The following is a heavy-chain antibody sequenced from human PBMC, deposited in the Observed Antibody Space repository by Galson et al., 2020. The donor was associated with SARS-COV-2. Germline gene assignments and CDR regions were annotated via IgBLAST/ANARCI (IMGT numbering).Heavy chain of an antibody. CDR3: AGQLYDYVWGSYRHWFDP. Sequence: SETLSLTCTVSGGSISSYYWSWIRQPPGKGLEWIGYIYYSGSTNYNPSLKSRVTISVDTSKNQFSLKLSSVTAADTAVYYCAGQLYDYVWGSYRHWFDPWGQGTLVTVSS. V-gene: IGHV4-59*01. J-gene: IGHJ5*02. CDR1: GGSISSYY. CDR2: IYYSGST. D-gene: IGHD3-16*02.